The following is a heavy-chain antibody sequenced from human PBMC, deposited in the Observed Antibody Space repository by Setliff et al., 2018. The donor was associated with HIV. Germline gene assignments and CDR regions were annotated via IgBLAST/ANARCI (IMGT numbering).Heavy chain of an antibody. J-gene: IGHJ1*01. V-gene: IGHV1-24*01. Sequence: ASVKVSCKISGYTLTELSIHWVRQAPGKGLEWMANFDPEDGETFYAQKLQGRLTMTEDTSTDTAYMELSSLRSDDTAMYYCATDPGYSSTWYSESFQHWGQGTVVTV. CDR1: GYTLTELS. CDR2: FDPEDGET. CDR3: ATDPGYSSTWYSESFQH. D-gene: IGHD6-13*01.